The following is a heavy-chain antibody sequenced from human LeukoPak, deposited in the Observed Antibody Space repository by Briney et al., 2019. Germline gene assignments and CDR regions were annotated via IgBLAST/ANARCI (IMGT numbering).Heavy chain of an antibody. CDR3: ARVAGSGSYPFDY. V-gene: IGHV4-59*01. CDR2: IYYSGST. J-gene: IGHJ4*02. CDR1: GGSISSYY. D-gene: IGHD3-10*01. Sequence: PSETLSLTCTVSGGSISSYYWSWIRQPPGKGLEWIGYIYYSGSTNYNSSLKSRVTISVDTSKNQFSLKLSSVTAADTAVYYCARVAGSGSYPFDYWGQGTLVTVSS.